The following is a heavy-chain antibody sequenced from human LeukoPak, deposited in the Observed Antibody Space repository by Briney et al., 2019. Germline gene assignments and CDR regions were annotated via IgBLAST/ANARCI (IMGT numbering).Heavy chain of an antibody. D-gene: IGHD3-10*01. CDR1: GYTFTSYG. Sequence: ASVKVSCKASGYTFTSYGISWVRQAPGQGLEWMGWISAYNGNTNYAQKFQGRVTMTTDTSTSTAYMELRSLRSDDTAVYYCATSFRAVNWFDPWGQGTLVTVSS. J-gene: IGHJ5*02. CDR2: ISAYNGNT. V-gene: IGHV1-18*01. CDR3: ATSFRAVNWFDP.